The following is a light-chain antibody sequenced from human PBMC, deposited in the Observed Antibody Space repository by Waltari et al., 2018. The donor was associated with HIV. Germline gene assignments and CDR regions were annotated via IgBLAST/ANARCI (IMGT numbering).Light chain of an antibody. J-gene: IGLJ2*01. Sequence: SYELTQPPSVSVSPGQTAKITCSGDALPKRFAYWYQQRSGRAPVVIIEEDSTRPSGIPERVSATNSGTVATLTISGAQVDDEADYYCYAIDGSGHYRVFGGGTKLTVL. CDR3: YAIDGSGHYRV. CDR1: ALPKRF. CDR2: EDS. V-gene: IGLV3-10*01.